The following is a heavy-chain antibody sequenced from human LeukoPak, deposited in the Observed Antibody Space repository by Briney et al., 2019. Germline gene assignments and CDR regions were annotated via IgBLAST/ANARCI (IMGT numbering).Heavy chain of an antibody. CDR1: SGSFSGYY. CDR3: ARNRADGSGTYYQKNPLNFDS. Sequence: PSETLSLTCAVYSGSFSGYYWSWIRQSPGKGLEWIGEINHSGSTNYNPSLKSRITVSVDTSKNQSSLKLRSVTAADTAMYYCARNRADGSGTYYQKNPLNFDSWGQGTLVTVSS. CDR2: INHSGST. J-gene: IGHJ4*02. V-gene: IGHV4-34*01. D-gene: IGHD3-10*01.